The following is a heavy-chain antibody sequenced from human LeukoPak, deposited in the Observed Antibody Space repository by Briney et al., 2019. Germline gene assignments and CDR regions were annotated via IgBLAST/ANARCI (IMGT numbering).Heavy chain of an antibody. D-gene: IGHD2-2*01. CDR3: ARESISSTNYYYYYMDV. CDR2: ISGSGGST. CDR1: GFTFSSYA. J-gene: IGHJ6*03. Sequence: GGSLRLSCAASGFTFSSYAMSWVRQAPGKGLEWVSAISGSGGSTYYADSVKGRFTISRDNAKNSLYLQMNSLRAEDTAVYYCARESISSTNYYYYYMDVWGKGTTVTVSS. V-gene: IGHV3-23*01.